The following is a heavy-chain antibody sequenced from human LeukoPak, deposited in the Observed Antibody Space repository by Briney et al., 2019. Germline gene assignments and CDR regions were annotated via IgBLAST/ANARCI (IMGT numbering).Heavy chain of an antibody. D-gene: IGHD6-13*01. V-gene: IGHV4-59*01. Sequence: SETLSLTCSISGGSISPYYWNWIRQPPGKGLEWIGRIYYSGSTNYNPSLKSRVTISLDTSKNQFSLKLTSVTAADPAVYYCARDRIAAAGNYYYYDMDVWGQGTTVTVAS. CDR1: GGSISPYY. CDR3: ARDRIAAAGNYYYYDMDV. J-gene: IGHJ6*02. CDR2: IYYSGST.